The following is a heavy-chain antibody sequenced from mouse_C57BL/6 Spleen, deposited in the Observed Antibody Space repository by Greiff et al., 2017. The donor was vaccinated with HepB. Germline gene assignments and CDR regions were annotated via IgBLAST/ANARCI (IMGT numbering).Heavy chain of an antibody. CDR3: ARELRGWYFDV. CDR2: IYPGDGDT. D-gene: IGHD1-1*01. V-gene: IGHV1-80*01. CDR1: GYAFSSYW. Sequence: QVQLQQSEAELVKPGASVKISCKASGYAFSSYWMNWVKQRPGKGLEWIGQIYPGDGDTNYNGKFKGKATLTADKSSSTAYMQLSSLTSEDSAVYFCARELRGWYFDVWGTGTTVTVSS. J-gene: IGHJ1*03.